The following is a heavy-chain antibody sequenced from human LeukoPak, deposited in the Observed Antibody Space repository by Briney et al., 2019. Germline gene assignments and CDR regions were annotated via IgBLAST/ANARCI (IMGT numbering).Heavy chain of an antibody. Sequence: GGSLRLSCAASGFTFDDYGMSWVRQAPGKGLEWVSGIIWSGGSTGYADSVKGRFTISRDNAKNSLYLQMNSLRAENTALYYCARDDYGSGSWNDYWGQGTLVTVSS. CDR3: ARDDYGSGSWNDY. J-gene: IGHJ4*02. CDR1: GFTFDDYG. V-gene: IGHV3-20*04. CDR2: IIWSGGST. D-gene: IGHD3-10*01.